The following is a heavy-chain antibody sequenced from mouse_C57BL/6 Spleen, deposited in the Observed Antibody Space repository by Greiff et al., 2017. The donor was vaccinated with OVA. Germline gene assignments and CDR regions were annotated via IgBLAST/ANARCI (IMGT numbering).Heavy chain of an antibody. J-gene: IGHJ2*01. CDR2: IHPNSGST. D-gene: IGHD1-1*01. CDR1: GYTFTSYW. Sequence: QVQLQQPGAELVKPGASVKLSCKASGYTFTSYWMHWVKQRPGQGLEWIGMIHPNSGSTNYNEKFKSKATLTVDKSSSTAYMQLSSLTSEDSAVYYCARGGSYYYGRLDYWGQGTTLTVSS. V-gene: IGHV1-64*01. CDR3: ARGGSYYYGRLDY.